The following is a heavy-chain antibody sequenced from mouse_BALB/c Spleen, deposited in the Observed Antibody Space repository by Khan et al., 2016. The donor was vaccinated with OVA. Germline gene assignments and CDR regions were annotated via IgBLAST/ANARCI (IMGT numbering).Heavy chain of an antibody. CDR1: GYSFTGYF. Sequence: VRLQQSGPELVKPGASVKISCKASGYSFTGYFMNWVMQSHGKSLEWIGRINPHIGETFYNQKFKDKATLTVDESSTTAHMELRSLSSEDSAVYYFARKNGSDFDYWGQGTTLTVSS. D-gene: IGHD1-1*01. CDR3: ARKNGSDFDY. V-gene: IGHV1-20*02. J-gene: IGHJ2*01. CDR2: INPHIGET.